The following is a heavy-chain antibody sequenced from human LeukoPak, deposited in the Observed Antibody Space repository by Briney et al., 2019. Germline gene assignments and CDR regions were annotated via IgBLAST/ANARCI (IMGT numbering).Heavy chain of an antibody. CDR2: ISYDGSNK. Sequence: GGSLRLSCAASGFTFSSYGMHWVRQAPGKGLEWVAVISYDGSNKYYADSVKGRFTISRDNSKNTLYLQMNSLRAEDTAVYYCAKDSSGWSPLDYWGQGTLVTVSS. D-gene: IGHD6-19*01. V-gene: IGHV3-30*18. J-gene: IGHJ4*02. CDR1: GFTFSSYG. CDR3: AKDSSGWSPLDY.